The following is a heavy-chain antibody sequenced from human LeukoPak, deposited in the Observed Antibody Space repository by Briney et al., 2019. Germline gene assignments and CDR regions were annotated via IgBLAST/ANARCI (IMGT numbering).Heavy chain of an antibody. CDR2: INSDGSST. CDR3: AKDHSADGWPTFEY. J-gene: IGHJ4*02. V-gene: IGHV3-74*01. CDR1: GFTFSGYW. Sequence: PGGSLRLSCAASGFTFSGYWMHWVRQAPGKGLVWVSRINSDGSSTSYADSVRGRFTISRDTSQNELYLQMNSLRVDDSAIYYCAKDHSADGWPTFEYWGRGTLVTVSS. D-gene: IGHD5-24*01.